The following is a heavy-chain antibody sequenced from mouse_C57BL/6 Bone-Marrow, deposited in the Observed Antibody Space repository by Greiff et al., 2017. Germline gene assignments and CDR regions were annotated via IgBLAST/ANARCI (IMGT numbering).Heavy chain of an antibody. V-gene: IGHV1-72*01. CDR2: IDPNSGGP. J-gene: IGHJ2*01. CDR1: GYTFTSYW. CDR3: ARLCDYEGY. D-gene: IGHD2-4*01. Sequence: QVQLQQPGAELVKPGASVKLSCKASGYTFTSYWMHWVKQRPGRGLEWIGRIDPNSGGPKYTEKFKSKATLTVDKPSSTAYMQLSSLTSEDSAVYYCARLCDYEGYWGQGTTLTVSS.